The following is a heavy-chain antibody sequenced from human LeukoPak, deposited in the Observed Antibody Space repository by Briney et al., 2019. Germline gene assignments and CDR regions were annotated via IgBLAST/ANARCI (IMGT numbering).Heavy chain of an antibody. V-gene: IGHV4-34*01. CDR3: ARGGGGTYYYDSSGYYYYYYMDV. J-gene: IGHJ6*03. CDR2: INHSGST. CDR1: GGSFSGYY. D-gene: IGHD3-22*01. Sequence: SETLSLTCAVYGGSFSGYYWSWIRQPPGKGLEWIGEINHSGSTNYNPSLKSRVTISVDTSKNQFSLKLSSVTAADTAVYYCARGGGGTYYYDSSGYYYYYYMDVWGKGTTVTVSS.